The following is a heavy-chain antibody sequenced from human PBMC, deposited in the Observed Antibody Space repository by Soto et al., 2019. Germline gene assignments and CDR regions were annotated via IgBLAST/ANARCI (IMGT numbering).Heavy chain of an antibody. Sequence: QVQLVQSGAEVKKPGASVKVSCKVSGYTLTELSMHWVRQAPGKGLEWMGGFDPEDGETIYAQKFQGRVTMTEDTSTDTAYMELSSLRSEDTAVYYCATDPIPFRVATINYGMDVWGQGTTVTVSS. J-gene: IGHJ6*02. CDR1: GYTLTELS. V-gene: IGHV1-24*01. CDR3: ATDPIPFRVATINYGMDV. D-gene: IGHD5-12*01. CDR2: FDPEDGET.